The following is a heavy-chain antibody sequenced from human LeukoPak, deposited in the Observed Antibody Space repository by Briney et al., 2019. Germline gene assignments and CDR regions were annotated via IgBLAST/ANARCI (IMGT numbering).Heavy chain of an antibody. Sequence: SVKVSCKASGGTFSSYAISWVRQAPGQGLEWMGGIIPIFGTANYAQKFQGRVTITTDESTSTAYMELSSLRSEDTAVYYCASTSNYHYYDSSGPTPGYWGQGTLVTVSS. V-gene: IGHV1-69*05. J-gene: IGHJ4*02. D-gene: IGHD3-22*01. CDR1: GGTFSSYA. CDR3: ASTSNYHYYDSSGPTPGY. CDR2: IIPIFGTA.